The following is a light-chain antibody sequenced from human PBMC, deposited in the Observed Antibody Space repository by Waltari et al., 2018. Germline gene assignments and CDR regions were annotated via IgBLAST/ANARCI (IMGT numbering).Light chain of an antibody. V-gene: IGLV1-44*01. J-gene: IGLJ2*01. CDR3: AAWDDSLNGPV. CDR1: SSNMGTSN. CDR2: SYN. Sequence: QSVLIQPPSASGTPGQRVTISCSGSSSNMGTSNLNWYQQLPGTAPKLLIYSYNQRPPGVPDRVSGSKSGTSASLAISGLQSEDEADYYCAAWDDSLNGPVFGGGTKLTVL.